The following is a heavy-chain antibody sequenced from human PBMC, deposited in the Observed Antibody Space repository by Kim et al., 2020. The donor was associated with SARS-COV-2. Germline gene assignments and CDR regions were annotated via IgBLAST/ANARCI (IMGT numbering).Heavy chain of an antibody. CDR3: ASSTWSGYLFDY. J-gene: IGHJ4*02. Sequence: GGSLRLSCAASGFTVSSNYMSWVRQAPGKGLEWVSVIYSGGSTYYADSVKGRFTISRDNSKNTLYLQMNSLRAEDTAVYYCASSTWSGYLFDYWGQGTLVTVSS. CDR1: GFTVSSNY. CDR2: IYSGGST. V-gene: IGHV3-66*01. D-gene: IGHD3-3*01.